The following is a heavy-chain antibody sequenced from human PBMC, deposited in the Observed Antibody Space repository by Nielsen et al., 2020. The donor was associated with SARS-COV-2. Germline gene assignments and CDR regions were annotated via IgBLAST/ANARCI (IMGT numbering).Heavy chain of an antibody. CDR1: GFLFTSFG. CDR3: ARVECSGSTCNYYYGMDV. J-gene: IGHJ6*02. Sequence: SSVKVSCKASGFLFTSFGISWVRQAPGQGLEWMGGIVPLFGSAKYSQTFQGRVTITADRSTSTAYMEVSSLRSEDTAVYYCARVECSGSTCNYYYGMDVWGQGTTVTV. V-gene: IGHV1-69*06. CDR2: IVPLFGSA. D-gene: IGHD2-15*01.